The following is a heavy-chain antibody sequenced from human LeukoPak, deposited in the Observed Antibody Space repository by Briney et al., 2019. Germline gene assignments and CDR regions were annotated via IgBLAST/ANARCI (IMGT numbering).Heavy chain of an antibody. J-gene: IGHJ4*02. D-gene: IGHD5-12*01. CDR1: GFTVSSNY. CDR2: ISGSGGST. V-gene: IGHV3-23*01. Sequence: GGSLRLSCAASGFTVSSNYMSWVRQAPGKGLEWVSAISGSGGSTYYADSVKGRFTISRDNSKNTLYLQMNSLKTEDTAVYYCTTDYMAGYPLPVYWGQGTLVTVSS. CDR3: TTDYMAGYPLPVY.